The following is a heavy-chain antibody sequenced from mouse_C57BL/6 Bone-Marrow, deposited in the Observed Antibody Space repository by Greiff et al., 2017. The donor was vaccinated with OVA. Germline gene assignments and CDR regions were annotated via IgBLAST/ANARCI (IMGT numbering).Heavy chain of an antibody. CDR1: GSTFTSYW. J-gene: IGHJ2*01. CDR2: IHPNSGRT. CDR3: AREGFITAGVAEDY. D-gene: IGHD1-1*01. Sequence: VQLQESGAELVKPGASVKLSCQASGSTFTSYWMHWVKQRPGKGLEWIGMIHPNSGRTNYNEKFTNKATLTVDKSSSTAYMQLSSLTSEDSAVYYWAREGFITAGVAEDYWGQGTTLTVSS. V-gene: IGHV1-64*01.